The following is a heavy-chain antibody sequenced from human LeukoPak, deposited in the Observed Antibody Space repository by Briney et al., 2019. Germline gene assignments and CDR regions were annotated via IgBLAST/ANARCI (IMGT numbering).Heavy chain of an antibody. CDR3: XXDSVYSGSSLDY. Sequence: SQTLSLTCAVSGDSISSGGYSWSWIRQPPGKGLEWIGYIYYSGSTYYNPSLKSRVTISVDTSKNQFSLKLSSVTAADTAVYXXXXDSVYSGSSLDYWGQGALVTVSS. CDR1: GDSISSGGYS. V-gene: IGHV4-30-4*07. D-gene: IGHD1-26*01. J-gene: IGHJ4*02. CDR2: IYYSGST.